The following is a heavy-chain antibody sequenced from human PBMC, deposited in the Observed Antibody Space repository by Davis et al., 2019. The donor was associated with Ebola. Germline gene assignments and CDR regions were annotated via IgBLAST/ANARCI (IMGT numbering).Heavy chain of an antibody. J-gene: IGHJ6*04. CDR1: GGSISGYH. D-gene: IGHD5-18*01. CDR2: IHYSGST. CDR3: ARGPSTAMEIYYYYGMDV. Sequence: SETLSLTCTVSGGSISGYHWNWIRQPPGKGLEWIGYIHYSGSTNYNPSLKSRVTISVDTSKNQFSLKLSSVTAADTAVYYCARGPSTAMEIYYYYGMDVWGKGTTVTVSS. V-gene: IGHV4-59*01.